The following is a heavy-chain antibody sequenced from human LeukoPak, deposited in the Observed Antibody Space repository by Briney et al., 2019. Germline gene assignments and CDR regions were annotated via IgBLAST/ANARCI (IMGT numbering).Heavy chain of an antibody. CDR2: INSDGSST. D-gene: IGHD2-15*01. J-gene: IGHJ5*02. CDR3: AREYSTGFDP. V-gene: IGHV3-74*01. CDR1: GFTFSRYW. Sequence: GGSLRLSCAASGFTFSRYWMHWVRQGPGKGLVWVSRINSDGSSTGYADSVKGRFTISRDNAKNTLYLQMNSLRAEDTAVYYRAREYSTGFDPWGQGTLVTVSS.